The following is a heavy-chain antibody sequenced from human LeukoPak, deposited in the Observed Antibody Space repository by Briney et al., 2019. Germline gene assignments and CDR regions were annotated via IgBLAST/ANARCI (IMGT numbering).Heavy chain of an antibody. V-gene: IGHV1-2*02. CDR3: ARDRDYSNTERGFDY. J-gene: IGHJ4*02. D-gene: IGHD4-11*01. CDR2: INPNNGET. Sequence: ASVKVSCKASGYTFTSYDINWVRQAPGQGLEWMGWINPNNGETNSAQKFQGRVTMTGDTSISTAYMELRRVTSDDTAVYYCARDRDYSNTERGFDYWGQGTLVTVSS. CDR1: GYTFTSYD.